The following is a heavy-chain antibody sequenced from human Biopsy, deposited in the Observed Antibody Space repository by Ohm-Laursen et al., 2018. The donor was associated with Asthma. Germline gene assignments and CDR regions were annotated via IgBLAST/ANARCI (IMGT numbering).Heavy chain of an antibody. CDR3: ARTFHFWSPYHAEHYQL. CDR1: GFAVSRDY. V-gene: IGHV3-7*01. Sequence: SLRLSCTASGFAVSRDYMFWVRQVPGKGLEWVANIKHDGREKNHVDSLKGRFTISRDNAKNSLYLQMNSLRAEDTAVYYCARTFHFWSPYHAEHYQLWGQGTLVTVSS. J-gene: IGHJ1*01. CDR2: IKHDGREK. D-gene: IGHD3-3*02.